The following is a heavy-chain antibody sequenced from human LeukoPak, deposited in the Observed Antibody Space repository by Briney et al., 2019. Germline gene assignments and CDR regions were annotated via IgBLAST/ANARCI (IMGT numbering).Heavy chain of an antibody. D-gene: IGHD3-9*01. CDR1: GGSFSGYY. V-gene: IGHV4-34*01. CDR2: INHSGST. CDR3: ARRDYDILTGLGAGGNWFDP. J-gene: IGHJ5*02. Sequence: SETLSLTCAVYGGSFSGYYWSWIRQPPGKGPEWIGEINHSGSTNYNPSLKSRVTISVDTSKNQFSLKLSSVTAADTAVYYCARRDYDILTGLGAGGNWFDPWGQGTLVTVSS.